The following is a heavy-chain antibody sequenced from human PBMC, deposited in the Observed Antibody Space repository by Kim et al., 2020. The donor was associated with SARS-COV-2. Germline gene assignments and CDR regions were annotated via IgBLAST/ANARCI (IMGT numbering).Heavy chain of an antibody. Sequence: LRRTLSLTCAVSGGSISSSNWWSWVRQPPGKGLEWIGVIYHSGSTNYNPSLKSRVTISVDKSKNQFSLKLSSVTAADTAVYYCARVDSYYDSSGYFFDYWGQGTLVTVSS. D-gene: IGHD3-22*01. CDR2: IYHSGST. V-gene: IGHV4-4*02. CDR1: GGSISSSNW. J-gene: IGHJ4*02. CDR3: ARVDSYYDSSGYFFDY.